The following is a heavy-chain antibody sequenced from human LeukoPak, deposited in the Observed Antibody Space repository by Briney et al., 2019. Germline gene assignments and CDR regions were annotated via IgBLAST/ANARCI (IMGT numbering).Heavy chain of an antibody. CDR1: GGSISSYY. D-gene: IGHD2-15*01. Sequence: SETLSLTCTGSGGSISSYYWSWIRKPPGKGLEGIGYIYYSGSTNCNPSLKSRVTISVDTSKNQFSLKLSSVTAADTAVYYCARSEDQWSPVPYYWGQGTLVTVSS. CDR3: ARSEDQWSPVPYY. CDR2: IYYSGST. J-gene: IGHJ4*02. V-gene: IGHV4-59*01.